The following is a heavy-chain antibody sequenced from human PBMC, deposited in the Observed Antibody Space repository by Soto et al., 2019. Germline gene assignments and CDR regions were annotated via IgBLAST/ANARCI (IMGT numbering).Heavy chain of an antibody. J-gene: IGHJ6*02. Sequence: GASVKVSCKASGYSFTYYYMHWVRQAPGQGPEWMGIINPNGGGATYSQKFQGRLTMTRDTSTSTVFMELSGLRSEDTAVYYCARPRDYYYGMDVWGQGTTVTVSS. CDR1: GYSFTYYY. V-gene: IGHV1-46*01. CDR2: INPNGGGA. CDR3: ARPRDYYYGMDV.